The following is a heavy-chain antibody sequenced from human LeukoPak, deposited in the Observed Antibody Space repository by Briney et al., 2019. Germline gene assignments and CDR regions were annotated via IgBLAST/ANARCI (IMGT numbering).Heavy chain of an antibody. V-gene: IGHV1-24*01. CDR3: ATDGSGAEWWGWFDP. CDR2: FDPEDGET. Sequence: AGKFSSHVYQYTLTELCMQWERQAPGEGFERIGGFDPEDGETVYAQKFQGRVTMTEDTSTDTAYMELSSLRSEDTAVYYCATDGSGAEWWGWFDPWGQGTLVTVSS. D-gene: IGHD6-19*01. CDR1: QYTLTELC. J-gene: IGHJ5*02.